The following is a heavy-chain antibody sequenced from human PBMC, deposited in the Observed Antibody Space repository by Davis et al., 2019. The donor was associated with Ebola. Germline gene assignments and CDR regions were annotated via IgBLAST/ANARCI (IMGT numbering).Heavy chain of an antibody. J-gene: IGHJ5*02. D-gene: IGHD1-1*01. CDR1: GLTFSHYG. V-gene: IGHV3-33*01. CDR3: ASDNNSPA. Sequence: PGGSLRLSCVASGLTFSHYGMHWVRQAPGKGLEWVTVIWHDGSNKYYADSVKGRFTISRDNSKNTLYLQINSLRTEDTAMYYCASDNNSPAWGQGTLVTVSS. CDR2: IWHDGSNK.